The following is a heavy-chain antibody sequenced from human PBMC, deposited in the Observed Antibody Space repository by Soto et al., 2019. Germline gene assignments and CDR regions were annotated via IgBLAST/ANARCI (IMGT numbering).Heavy chain of an antibody. D-gene: IGHD5-12*01. Sequence: GVLRLSCAASGFAFSTYGMTWVRPAPGKGLEWVSAIGGSGGNIYYADSVKGRFTISRDNSKSTLYLQMNSLRVEDTAIYYCARLYSGYVDYWGQGTPVTVSS. V-gene: IGHV3-23*01. CDR1: GFAFSTYG. J-gene: IGHJ4*02. CDR2: IGGSGGNI. CDR3: ARLYSGYVDY.